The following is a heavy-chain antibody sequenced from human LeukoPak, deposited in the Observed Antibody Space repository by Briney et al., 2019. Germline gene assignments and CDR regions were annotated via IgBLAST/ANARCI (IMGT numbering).Heavy chain of an antibody. CDR1: GFTVSSNY. J-gene: IGHJ3*02. V-gene: IGHV3-53*01. CDR2: TYAAGST. Sequence: GGSLRLSCAASGFTVSSNYMSWVRQAPGKGLEWVSVTYAAGSTFYADSVKGRFIISRDNSRNTLYLQMNSLRVDDTAVYYCTRGPEWSRPVGDACDIWGQGTMVTVSS. CDR3: TRGPEWSRPVGDACDI. D-gene: IGHD3-3*01.